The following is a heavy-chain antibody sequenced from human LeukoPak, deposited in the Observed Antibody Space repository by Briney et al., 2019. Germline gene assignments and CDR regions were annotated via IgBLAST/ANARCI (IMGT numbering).Heavy chain of an antibody. Sequence: ASVKVSCKASGYTFTSYGISWVRQAPGQGLEWMGWISAYNGNTNYAQKLQGRVTMTTDTSTSTAYMELRSLRSDDTAVYYCARVYSGGSCYPGGFDYWGQGTLVTVSS. CDR3: ARVYSGGSCYPGGFDY. V-gene: IGHV1-18*01. CDR2: ISAYNGNT. J-gene: IGHJ4*02. CDR1: GYTFTSYG. D-gene: IGHD2-15*01.